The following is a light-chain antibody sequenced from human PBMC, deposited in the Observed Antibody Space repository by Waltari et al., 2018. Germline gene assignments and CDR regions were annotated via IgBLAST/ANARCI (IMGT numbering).Light chain of an antibody. V-gene: IGKV3-15*01. CDR1: ENVDTN. CDR2: GAS. Sequence: EIVVTQSPATLSLSPGERATLSCRASENVDTNIAWYQQKPGQPPRLLISGASTRATDIPPRFSGSGSGTEFTLSISSLQSEDFAVYYCHQYKNWPPWTFGQGTKVKIK. J-gene: IGKJ1*01. CDR3: HQYKNWPPWT.